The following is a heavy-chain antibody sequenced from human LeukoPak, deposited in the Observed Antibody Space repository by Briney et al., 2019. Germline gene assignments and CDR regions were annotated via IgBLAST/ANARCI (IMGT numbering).Heavy chain of an antibody. CDR2: IIPIFGTA. Sequence: SVKVPCKASGGTFSSYAISWVRQAPGQGLEWMGGIIPIFGTANYAQKFQGRVTITADESTSTAYMEPSSLRSEDTAVYYCASRSRGYGGNPMDAFDIWGQGTMVTVSS. D-gene: IGHD4-23*01. CDR3: ASRSRGYGGNPMDAFDI. V-gene: IGHV1-69*01. J-gene: IGHJ3*02. CDR1: GGTFSSYA.